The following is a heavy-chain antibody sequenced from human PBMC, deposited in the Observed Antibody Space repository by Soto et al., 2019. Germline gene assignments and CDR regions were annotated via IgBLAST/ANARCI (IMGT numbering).Heavy chain of an antibody. Sequence: QPGGSLRLSCAASGFTFSSYATHWVRQAPGKGLEWVAVISYDGSNKYYADSVKGRFTISRDNSKNTLYLQMNSLRAEDTAVYYCARENRANQIAVADIGYWGQGTLVTVSS. CDR1: GFTFSSYA. CDR3: ARENRANQIAVADIGY. CDR2: ISYDGSNK. J-gene: IGHJ4*02. D-gene: IGHD6-19*01. V-gene: IGHV3-30-3*01.